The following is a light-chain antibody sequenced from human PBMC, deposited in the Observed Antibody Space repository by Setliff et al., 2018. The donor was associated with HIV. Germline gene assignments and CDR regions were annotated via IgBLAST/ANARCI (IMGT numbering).Light chain of an antibody. CDR2: RNN. Sequence: QSALTQPPSASGTPGQRVTISCSGSSSNIGNNYVYWYQHLPGTAPKLLIYRNNQRPSGVPDRFSGSKSGTSASLAISGLRSEDEADYYCAAWDDSLSVYYVFGTVTKVTVL. CDR1: SSNIGNNY. CDR3: AAWDDSLSVYYV. J-gene: IGLJ1*01. V-gene: IGLV1-47*01.